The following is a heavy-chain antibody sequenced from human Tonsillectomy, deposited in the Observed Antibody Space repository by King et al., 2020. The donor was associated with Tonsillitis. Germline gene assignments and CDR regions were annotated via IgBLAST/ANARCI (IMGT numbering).Heavy chain of an antibody. Sequence: QLQESGPGLVKPSQTLSLTCAVSGGSISSGAYSWSWIRQPPGKGLEWIGYIYYSGSTYYNPSLKSRVTISVDTSKNQFSLRVSSVTAADTAVYYCARERLGYYDSSGYVDYWGQGTLVTVSS. CDR1: GGSISSGAYS. CDR3: ARERLGYYDSSGYVDY. CDR2: IYYSGST. J-gene: IGHJ4*02. D-gene: IGHD3-22*01. V-gene: IGHV4-30-4*07.